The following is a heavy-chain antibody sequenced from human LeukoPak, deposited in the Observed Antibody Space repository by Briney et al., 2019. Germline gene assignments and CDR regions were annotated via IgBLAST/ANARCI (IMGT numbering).Heavy chain of an antibody. J-gene: IGHJ2*01. V-gene: IGHV1-2*06. Sequence: ASVRVSCKASGYTFTGYYMHWVRQAPGQGLEWMGRINPNSGGTNYAQKFQGRVTMTRDTSISTAYMELSRLRSDDTAVYYCASISPSSRYFDLWGRGTLVTVSS. CDR2: INPNSGGT. CDR3: ASISPSSRYFDL. CDR1: GYTFTGYY.